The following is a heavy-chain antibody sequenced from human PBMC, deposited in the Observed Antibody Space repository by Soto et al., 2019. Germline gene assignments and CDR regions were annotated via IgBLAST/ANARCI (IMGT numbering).Heavy chain of an antibody. J-gene: IGHJ6*02. CDR1: GYNFCTYA. V-gene: IGHV1-3*04. CDR2: INTGNGNT. CDR3: ASGERLYSFYYGMDI. D-gene: IGHD3-3*01. Sequence: APVNVAFKASGYNFCTYALLCGRQAPGQGLEWMGWINTGNGNTKYSQKFQGRVTMTRDTSASTAFLELSSLKSEDAAVYYCASGERLYSFYYGMDIWGQGSTVTVSS.